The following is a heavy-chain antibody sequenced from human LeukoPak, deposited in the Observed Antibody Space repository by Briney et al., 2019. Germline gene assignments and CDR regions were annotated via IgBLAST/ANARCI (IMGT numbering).Heavy chain of an antibody. CDR3: AKDQRQGGSYLFDY. J-gene: IGHJ4*02. D-gene: IGHD1-26*01. CDR1: GFTFSGYA. V-gene: IGHV3-23*01. Sequence: GGSLRLSCAASGFTFSGYAMSWVRQAPGKGLEWVSAISGSGGSTYYADSVKGRFTISRDNSKNTLYLQMNSLRAEDTAVYYCAKDQRQGGSYLFDYWGQGTLVTVSS. CDR2: ISGSGGST.